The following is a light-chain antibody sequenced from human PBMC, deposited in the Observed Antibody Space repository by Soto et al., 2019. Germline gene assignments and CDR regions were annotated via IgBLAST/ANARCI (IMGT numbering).Light chain of an antibody. CDR2: GAS. V-gene: IGKV3-15*01. J-gene: IGKJ1*01. CDR1: QSVGSN. Sequence: VMTQSPATLSVSPGERATLSCRASQSVGSNLAWYQQKPGQAPRLLIYGASTRATGIAARFSGSGSGTEFTLTISSLQSEDFAVYYCQQYNNWPRTFGQGTKV. CDR3: QQYNNWPRT.